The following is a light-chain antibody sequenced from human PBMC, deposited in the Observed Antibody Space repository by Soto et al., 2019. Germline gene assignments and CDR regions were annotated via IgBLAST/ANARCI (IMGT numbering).Light chain of an antibody. V-gene: IGKV3-20*01. J-gene: IGKJ1*01. CDR3: QQYGSSPRT. Sequence: EIVLTQSPGTLSLSPGERATLSCRASQSVSSCYLAWYQQKPGQAPRLLIYGASSRATGNPDRFSGSGSGTDFTLTISRLEPEDFAVYYCQQYGSSPRTFGQGTKVEIK. CDR1: QSVSSCY. CDR2: GAS.